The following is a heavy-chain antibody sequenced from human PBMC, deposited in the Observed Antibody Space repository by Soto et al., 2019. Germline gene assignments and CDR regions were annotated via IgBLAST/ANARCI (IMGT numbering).Heavy chain of an antibody. J-gene: IGHJ6*02. V-gene: IGHV4-59*01. CDR3: ARFGGTIFGVVSAGMDV. Sequence: WETLSLTCTVSGGSISSYYWSWIRQPPGKGLEWIGYIYYSGSTNYNPTLKSRVTISVDTSKNQFSLKLSSVTAADTAVYYCARFGGTIFGVVSAGMDVWGQRTTVTVSS. CDR1: GGSISSYY. D-gene: IGHD3-3*01. CDR2: IYYSGST.